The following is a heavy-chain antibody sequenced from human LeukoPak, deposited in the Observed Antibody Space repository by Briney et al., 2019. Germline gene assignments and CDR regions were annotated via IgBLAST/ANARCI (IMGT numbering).Heavy chain of an antibody. CDR1: GLTFSSYS. CDR3: ARDLKVKGSPAWLDP. J-gene: IGHJ5*02. D-gene: IGHD1-26*01. Sequence: GGSLRLSCAASGLTFSSYSMNWVRQAPGKGLEWVSSISSSSSYIYYADSVKGRFTISRDNAKNSLYLQMNSLRAEDTAVYYCARDLKVKGSPAWLDPWGQGTLVTVSS. V-gene: IGHV3-21*04. CDR2: ISSSSSYI.